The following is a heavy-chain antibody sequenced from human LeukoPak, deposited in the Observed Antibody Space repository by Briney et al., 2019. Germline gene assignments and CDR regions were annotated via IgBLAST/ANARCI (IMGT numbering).Heavy chain of an antibody. CDR3: ARGARREITMIEGS. D-gene: IGHD3-22*01. CDR2: INPSDGDT. V-gene: IGHV1-46*01. J-gene: IGHJ4*02. Sequence: ASVKVSCKASGYTFTNYYMHWVRQDPGQGLEWMGIINPSDGDTNYAQKFQGRVTMTRDTSTSTVYMELSSLRSEDTAVYYCARGARREITMIEGSWGQGTLVTVSS. CDR1: GYTFTNYY.